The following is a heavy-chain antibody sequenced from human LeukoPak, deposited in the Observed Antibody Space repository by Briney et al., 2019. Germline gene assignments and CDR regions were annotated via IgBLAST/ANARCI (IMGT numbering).Heavy chain of an antibody. CDR2: ISAYNGNT. J-gene: IGHJ5*02. Sequence: GASVKVSCKASGYTFTSYGISWVRQAPGQGLEWMGWISAYNGNTNYAQKLQGRVTMTTDTSTSTAYMELRSLRPDDTAVYYCARELGPNTAMDPINWFDPWGQGTLVTVSS. V-gene: IGHV1-18*01. CDR1: GYTFTSYG. CDR3: ARELGPNTAMDPINWFDP. D-gene: IGHD5-18*01.